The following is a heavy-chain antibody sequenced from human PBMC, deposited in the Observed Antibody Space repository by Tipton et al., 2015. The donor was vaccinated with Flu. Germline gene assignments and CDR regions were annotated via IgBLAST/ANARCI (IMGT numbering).Heavy chain of an antibody. Sequence: SLRLSCAASGFTFSSYAMHWVRQAPGKGLEWVAVISYDGSNKYYADSVKGRFTISRDNSKNTLYLQMNSLRAEDTAVYYCARDGLGVGYCSSTSCPEAFDYWGQGTLVTVSS. CDR3: ARDGLGVGYCSSTSCPEAFDY. D-gene: IGHD2-2*03. CDR2: ISYDGSNK. V-gene: IGHV3-30-3*01. J-gene: IGHJ4*02. CDR1: GFTFSSYA.